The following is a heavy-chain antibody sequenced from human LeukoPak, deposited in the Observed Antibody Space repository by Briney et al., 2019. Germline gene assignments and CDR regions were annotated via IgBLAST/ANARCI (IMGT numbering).Heavy chain of an antibody. CDR3: ASKSIISATTAFDM. Sequence: GGSLRLSCSASGFPFSGYAMNWVRQAPGKGLEWVAAISHSDGSTFYADSVRGRFTISRDNSKNTLYLQMNSLRAEDTAVYYCASKSIISATTAFDMWGQGTMVTVSS. CDR1: GFPFSGYA. CDR2: ISHSDGST. D-gene: IGHD4-11*01. V-gene: IGHV3-23*01. J-gene: IGHJ3*02.